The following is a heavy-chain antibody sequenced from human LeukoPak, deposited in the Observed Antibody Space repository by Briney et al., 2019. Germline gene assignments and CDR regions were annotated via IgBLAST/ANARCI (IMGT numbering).Heavy chain of an antibody. Sequence: ASVKVSCKASGYTFTSYGISWVRQAPGQGLEWMGWISAYNGNTNYAQKLQGRVTMTTDTSTSTAYMELRSLRSDDTAVYYCARDLHYYDSSGRSFDYWGQGTLVTVSS. CDR3: ARDLHYYDSSGRSFDY. CDR1: GYTFTSYG. J-gene: IGHJ4*02. CDR2: ISAYNGNT. D-gene: IGHD3-22*01. V-gene: IGHV1-18*01.